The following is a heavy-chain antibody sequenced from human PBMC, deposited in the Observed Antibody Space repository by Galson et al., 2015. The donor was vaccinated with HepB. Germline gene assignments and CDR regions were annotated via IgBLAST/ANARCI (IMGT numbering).Heavy chain of an antibody. CDR1: GFTFSSYS. J-gene: IGHJ3*01. Sequence: RLSCAASGFTFSSYSMNWVRQAPGKGLEWVSYISSSSTTIYYADSMKGRFTISRDNAKNSLYLQMNSLRDEDTAVYYCARDWLGQKWLRSRDAFDFWGQGTMVTVSS. V-gene: IGHV3-48*02. D-gene: IGHD5-12*01. CDR2: ISSSSTTI. CDR3: ARDWLGQKWLRSRDAFDF.